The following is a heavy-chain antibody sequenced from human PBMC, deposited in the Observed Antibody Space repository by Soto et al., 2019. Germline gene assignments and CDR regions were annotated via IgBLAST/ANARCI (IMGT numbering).Heavy chain of an antibody. CDR2: IIPILGIA. Sequence: QVQLVQSGAEVKKPGSSVKVSCKASGGTFSSYTISWVRQAPGQGLEWMGRIIPILGIANYAQKFQGRVTITEDKSSITAYMALSSLRSEDTAVYYCARGPGYCSSTSCYAFDYWGQGTLVTV. V-gene: IGHV1-69*02. D-gene: IGHD2-2*01. CDR1: GGTFSSYT. J-gene: IGHJ4*02. CDR3: ARGPGYCSSTSCYAFDY.